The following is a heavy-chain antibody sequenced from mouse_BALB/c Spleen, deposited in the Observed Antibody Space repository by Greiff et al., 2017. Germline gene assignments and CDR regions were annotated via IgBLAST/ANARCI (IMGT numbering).Heavy chain of an antibody. CDR2: INSNGGST. CDR3: ARGFITTAGFAY. CDR1: GFTFSSYG. V-gene: IGHV5-6-3*01. J-gene: IGHJ3*01. Sequence: DVMLVESGGGLVQPGGSLKLSCAASGFTFSSYGMSWVRQTPDKRLELVATINSNGGSTYYPDSVKGRFTISRDNAKNTLYLQMSSLKSEDTAMYYCARGFITTAGFAYWGQGTLVTVSA. D-gene: IGHD1-1*01.